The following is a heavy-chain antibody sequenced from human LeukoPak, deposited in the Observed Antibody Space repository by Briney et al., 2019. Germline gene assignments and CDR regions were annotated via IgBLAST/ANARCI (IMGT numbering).Heavy chain of an antibody. CDR2: IYYSLTS. Sequence: SETLSLTCTVSGDSISNYYWSWIRQPPGKGLEWIGYIYYSLTSDYNPSLKSRVTMSVDMSTNKISLKLSSVTAADTAVYYCARGSGGDGSGSLWGQGTLVTVSS. CDR1: GDSISNYY. D-gene: IGHD3-10*01. J-gene: IGHJ4*02. V-gene: IGHV4-59*01. CDR3: ARGSGGDGSGSL.